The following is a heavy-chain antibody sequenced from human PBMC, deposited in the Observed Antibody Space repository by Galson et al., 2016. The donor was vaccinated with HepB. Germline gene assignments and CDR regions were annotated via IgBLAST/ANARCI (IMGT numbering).Heavy chain of an antibody. CDR2: IDKDGTLK. V-gene: IGHV3-7*01. CDR3: AREDWGLSDS. CDR1: GFAFNVYW. D-gene: IGHD3/OR15-3a*01. Sequence: SLRLSCAASGFAFNVYWMAWVRQAPGKGLEWVATIDKDGTLKHYVDSVRGRFTISRDNAKNSLYLQMNSLRVDDTAVYYCAREDWGLSDSWGQGTLVTVSS. J-gene: IGHJ4*02.